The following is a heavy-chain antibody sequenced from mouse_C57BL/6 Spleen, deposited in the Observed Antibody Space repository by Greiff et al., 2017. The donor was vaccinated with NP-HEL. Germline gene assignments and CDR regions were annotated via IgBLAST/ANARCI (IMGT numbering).Heavy chain of an antibody. V-gene: IGHV1-55*01. CDR3: ARKEIYYGSSPFAY. CDR2: IYPGSGST. CDR1: GYTFTSYW. Sequence: QVQLQQPGAELVKPGASVKMSCKASGYTFTSYWITWVKQRPGQGLEWIGDIYPGSGSTNYNEKFKSKATLTVDTSSSTAYMQLSSLTSEDSAVYYCARKEIYYGSSPFAYWGQGTLVTVSA. J-gene: IGHJ3*01. D-gene: IGHD1-1*01.